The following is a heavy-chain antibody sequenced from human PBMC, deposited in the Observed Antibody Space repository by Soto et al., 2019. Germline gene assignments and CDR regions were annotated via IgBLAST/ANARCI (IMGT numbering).Heavy chain of an antibody. CDR1: GYTFTSYY. Sequence: ASVKVSCKASGYTFTSYYMHWVRQAPGQGLEWMGIINPSGGSTSYAPKFQGRVTMTRDTSTSTVYMELSSLRTEDTAVYYCARFYCSSASCSYGMDVWGQGTTVTVSS. CDR3: ARFYCSSASCSYGMDV. CDR2: INPSGGST. D-gene: IGHD2-2*01. V-gene: IGHV1-46*01. J-gene: IGHJ6*02.